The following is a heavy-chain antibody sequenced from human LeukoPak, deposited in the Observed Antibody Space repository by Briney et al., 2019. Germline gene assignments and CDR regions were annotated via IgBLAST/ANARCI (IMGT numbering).Heavy chain of an antibody. J-gene: IGHJ4*02. CDR3: ARDGRPSY. Sequence: GGALRLSCAASGFTFSNSWMSWVGQAPGKGVEWVASIKQDGSEKYYVDSVKGRFTISRDNAKNSLYLQMNSLRGEDTAVYYCARDGRPSYWGQGTLVTVSS. CDR2: IKQDGSEK. V-gene: IGHV3-7*05. CDR1: GFTFSNSW.